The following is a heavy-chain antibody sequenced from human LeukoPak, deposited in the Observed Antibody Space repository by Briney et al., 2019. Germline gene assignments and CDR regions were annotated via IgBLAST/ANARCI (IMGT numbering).Heavy chain of an antibody. CDR2: IYPGDSDT. CDR3: ASYDFWSGYPLWY. CDR1: GYSFTSYW. J-gene: IGHJ4*02. D-gene: IGHD3-3*01. Sequence: GESLKISCKGSGYSFTSYWIGWVRQMPGKGLEWMGIIYPGDSDTRYSPSFQGQVTISADKSISTAYLRWSSLKASDTAMYYCASYDFWSGYPLWYWGQGTLVTVSS. V-gene: IGHV5-51*01.